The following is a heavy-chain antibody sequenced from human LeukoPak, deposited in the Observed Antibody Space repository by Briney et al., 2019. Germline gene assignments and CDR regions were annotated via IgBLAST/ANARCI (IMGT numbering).Heavy chain of an antibody. D-gene: IGHD2/OR15-2a*01. CDR1: GFTFDDYA. V-gene: IGHV3-43D*03. Sequence: GGSLRLSWAASGFTFDDYAMHWGRQAARRGLGVVSLIGWYGRRTYYPDSVKGRFNISRDNSKNSLYLQMNSLRAEDSALYYCAKGQYRSNYYFAYWGEGTLVTVSS. J-gene: IGHJ4*02. CDR2: IGWYGRRT. CDR3: AKGQYRSNYYFAY.